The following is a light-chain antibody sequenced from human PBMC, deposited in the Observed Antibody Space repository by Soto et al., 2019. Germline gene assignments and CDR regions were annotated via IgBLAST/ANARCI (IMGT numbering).Light chain of an antibody. J-gene: IGKJ5*01. V-gene: IGKV3D-7*01. Sequence: TVLSQEPWTLSWSQGERAPLSCRASQSVSSSYLAWYQQKPGQAPRLLIYGASTRATGISARFSGSGSENGLPLTIGVLPLDVFASYYRQEYNTYCTFGQGTRLEIK. CDR3: QEYNTYCT. CDR1: QSVSSSY. CDR2: GAS.